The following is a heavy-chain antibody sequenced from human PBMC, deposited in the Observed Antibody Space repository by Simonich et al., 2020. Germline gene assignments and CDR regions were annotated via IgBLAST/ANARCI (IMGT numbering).Heavy chain of an antibody. CDR3: ARVPPTSGSYYYYYYYMDV. CDR2: INPNRRGT. Sequence: QVQLVQSGAEVKKPGASVKVSCKASGYTFTGYYMHWVRQAPGQGLEWMGWINPNRRGTNNAKKVKGRVTMTRDTSISPAYMELSRLRSDDTAVYYCARVPPTSGSYYYYYYYMDVWGKGTTVTVSS. J-gene: IGHJ6*03. D-gene: IGHD1-26*01. V-gene: IGHV1-2*02. CDR1: GYTFTGYY.